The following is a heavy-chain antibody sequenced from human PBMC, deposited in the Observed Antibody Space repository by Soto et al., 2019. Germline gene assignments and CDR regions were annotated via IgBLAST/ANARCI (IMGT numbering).Heavy chain of an antibody. CDR1: GFTFNDFE. D-gene: IGHD3-10*01. CDR3: ARGFGQFNY. J-gene: IGHJ4*02. V-gene: IGHV3-48*03. Sequence: PGGSLRLSCGVSGFTFNDFEMNWVRQAPGKGLKWLAYIDGSGTTKKYADSVRGRFTISKDNHNNSLFLQMSSLSAADTANYYCARGFGQFNYRGQGTLDSSSS. CDR2: IDGSGTTK.